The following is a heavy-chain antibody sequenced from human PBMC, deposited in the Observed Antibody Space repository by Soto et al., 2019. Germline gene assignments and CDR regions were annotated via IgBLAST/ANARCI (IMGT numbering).Heavy chain of an antibody. Sequence: PAETLARTCPVSGASINSCDYYWSWIRQPPGKVLEWIGHIYYSGSTYYNPSLKSRAGISVDSSKSQVSLKLNSVTAADTAVYFCERILMNYYRLDSWGQGAMVTVSS. J-gene: IGHJ5*01. CDR3: ERILMNYYRLDS. CDR1: GASINSCDYY. CDR2: IYYSGST. V-gene: IGHV4-30-4*01. D-gene: IGHD3-10*01.